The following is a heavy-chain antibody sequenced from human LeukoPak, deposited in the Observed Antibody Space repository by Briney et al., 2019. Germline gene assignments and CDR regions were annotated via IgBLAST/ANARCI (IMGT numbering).Heavy chain of an antibody. V-gene: IGHV4-34*01. D-gene: IGHD3-10*01. Sequence: PSETLSLTCAVYGGSFSGYYWSWIRQPPGKGLEWIGEINHSGSTNYNPSLKSRVTISVDTSKNQFSLKLSSVTAADAAVYYCARIDPPESYYGSGSGGYFDYWGQGTLVTVSS. J-gene: IGHJ4*02. CDR2: INHSGST. CDR1: GGSFSGYY. CDR3: ARIDPPESYYGSGSGGYFDY.